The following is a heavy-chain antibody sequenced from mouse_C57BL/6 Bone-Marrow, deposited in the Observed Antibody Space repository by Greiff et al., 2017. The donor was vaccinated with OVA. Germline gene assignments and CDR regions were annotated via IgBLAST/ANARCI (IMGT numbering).Heavy chain of an antibody. J-gene: IGHJ2*01. D-gene: IGHD2-4*01. V-gene: IGHV5-12*01. CDR1: GFTFSDYY. Sequence: EVQGVESGGGLVQPGGSLKLSCAASGFTFSDYYMYWVRQTPEKRLEWVAYISNGGGSNYYPDTVKGRFTISRDNAKNTLYLQMSRLKSEDTAMYYCARLAPYYDLFDYWGQGTTLTVSS. CDR2: ISNGGGSN. CDR3: ARLAPYYDLFDY.